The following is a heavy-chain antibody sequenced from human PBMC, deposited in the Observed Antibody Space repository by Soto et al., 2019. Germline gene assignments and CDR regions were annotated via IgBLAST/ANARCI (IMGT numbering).Heavy chain of an antibody. Sequence: QITLKESGPTLVKPTQTLTLTCTFSGFSLNTNGVSVGWIRQPPGKALEWLALIYWDDDKRYSPSLKSRLTITKDTSKNQVVLTMTNMDPVDTATYYCTHQTPFVSGSFFGYWGQGTLVTVSS. CDR3: THQTPFVSGSFFGY. CDR1: GFSLNTNGVS. D-gene: IGHD3-10*01. J-gene: IGHJ4*02. V-gene: IGHV2-5*02. CDR2: IYWDDDK.